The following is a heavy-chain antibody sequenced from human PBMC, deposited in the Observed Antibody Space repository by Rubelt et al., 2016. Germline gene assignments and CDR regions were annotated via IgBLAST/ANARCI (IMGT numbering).Heavy chain of an antibody. CDR2: IYYSGSM. V-gene: IGHV4-39*01. CDR3: ARRGRGYSDPWYVDH. CDR1: GDSISSSGYY. D-gene: IGHD5-12*01. Sequence: QMQLQESGPGLVKPSETLSLTCTISGDSISSSGYYWGWIRQPPGKGLEWIGSIYYSGSMYYNPSLKSRVTISVDTSKNQFSLKVNSGTAADTAVYYCARRGRGYSDPWYVDHWGQGTLVTVS. J-gene: IGHJ4*02.